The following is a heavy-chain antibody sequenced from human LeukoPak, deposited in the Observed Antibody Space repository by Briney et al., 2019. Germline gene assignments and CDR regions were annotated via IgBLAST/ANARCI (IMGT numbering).Heavy chain of an antibody. V-gene: IGHV3-23*01. CDR3: ASSSYYVWGSYRHRDAFDI. CDR2: ISGSGGST. J-gene: IGHJ3*02. Sequence: PGGSLRLSCAASGFTFSSYAMSWVRQAPGKGLEWVSAISGSGGSTYYADSVKGRFTISRDNSKNTLYLQMNSLRAEDTAVYYCASSSYYVWGSYRHRDAFDIWGQGTMVTVSS. CDR1: GFTFSSYA. D-gene: IGHD3-16*02.